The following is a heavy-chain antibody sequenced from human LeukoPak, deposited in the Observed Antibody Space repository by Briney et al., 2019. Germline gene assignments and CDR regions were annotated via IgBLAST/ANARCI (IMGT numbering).Heavy chain of an antibody. CDR2: IRGSGFST. D-gene: IGHD3-9*01. Sequence: GGTLRLSCAASGFTFSNHGMSWVRQAPGKGLEWVSGIRGSGFSTDYADSVKGRFTISRDNSKNTLYLQMNSLRVEGTAVYYCAKAGFYDILTDGLDIWGHGTMVIVSS. V-gene: IGHV3-23*01. J-gene: IGHJ3*02. CDR1: GFTFSNHG. CDR3: AKAGFYDILTDGLDI.